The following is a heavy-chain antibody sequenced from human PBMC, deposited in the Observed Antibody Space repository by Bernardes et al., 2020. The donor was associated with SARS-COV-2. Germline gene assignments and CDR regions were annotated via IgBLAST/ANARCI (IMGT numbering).Heavy chain of an antibody. CDR1: GGSLSGYY. CDR3: ASGVHYYDTTGLLRGYYYGLDV. D-gene: IGHD3-22*01. J-gene: IGHJ6*02. V-gene: IGHV4-34*01. Sequence: SETLSLTCAVYGGSLSGYYWGWIRQPPGKGLEWIGNIYYSGSTYYNPSLKSRLTISVDTSKNQFSLKLSSVTAADTAVYYCASGVHYYDTTGLLRGYYYGLDVWGQGTTVTVSS. CDR2: IYYSGST.